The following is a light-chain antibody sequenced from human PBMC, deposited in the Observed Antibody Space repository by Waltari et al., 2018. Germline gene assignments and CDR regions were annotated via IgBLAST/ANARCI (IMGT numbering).Light chain of an antibody. Sequence: SSELTQDPAVSVALGQTVRITCQGASPRSYSASLYQQKPGQAPVLVIYGKNNRPSGIPDQFSGSSSGNTASLTITGAQAEDEADYYCNSRDSSGNHVVFGGGTKLTVL. CDR2: GKN. V-gene: IGLV3-19*01. CDR3: NSRDSSGNHVV. CDR1: SPRSYS. J-gene: IGLJ2*01.